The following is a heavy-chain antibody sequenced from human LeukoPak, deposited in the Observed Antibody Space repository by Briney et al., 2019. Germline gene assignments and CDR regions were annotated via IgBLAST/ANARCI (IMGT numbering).Heavy chain of an antibody. CDR1: GFTFSSHG. V-gene: IGHV3-30*18. J-gene: IGHJ6*02. CDR2: ISYDGSNK. D-gene: IGHD3-10*01. Sequence: GGLRLSCAASGFTFSSHGMHWGRQAPGKGLEWVAVISYDGSNKYADSVKGRFTISRDISKNTLYLQMNSLRAEDTAVYYCAKGLAYYDSGESYYYGMDVWGQGTTVTVSS. CDR3: AKGLAYYDSGESYYYGMDV.